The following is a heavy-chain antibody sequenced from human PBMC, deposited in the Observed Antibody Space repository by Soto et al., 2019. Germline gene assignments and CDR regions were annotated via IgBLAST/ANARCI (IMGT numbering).Heavy chain of an antibody. J-gene: IGHJ4*02. Sequence: QVQLVESGGGVVQPGRSLRLSCAASGFTFSSYGMHWVRQAPGKGLEWVAVIWYDGSNKYYADSVKGRFTISRDNSKNTLYLQMNSLRAEDTAVYYCARYYELRDSSGYYYGYFDYWGQGTLVTVSS. D-gene: IGHD3-22*01. CDR3: ARYYELRDSSGYYYGYFDY. CDR1: GFTFSSYG. V-gene: IGHV3-33*01. CDR2: IWYDGSNK.